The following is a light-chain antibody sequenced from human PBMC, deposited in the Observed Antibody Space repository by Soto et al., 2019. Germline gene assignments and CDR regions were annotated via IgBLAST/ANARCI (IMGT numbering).Light chain of an antibody. Sequence: QLVLTQPASVSGSPGQSITVPCTGSSSDIGGYNYVSWYQQYPGKAPKPIIYDVTNRPSGVSDRFSASKSGNTASLTISGLQAEDEANYYCSSYTSNTLVLFGVGTQLTVL. CDR3: SSYTSNTLVL. V-gene: IGLV2-14*01. CDR1: SSDIGGYNY. CDR2: DVT. J-gene: IGLJ2*01.